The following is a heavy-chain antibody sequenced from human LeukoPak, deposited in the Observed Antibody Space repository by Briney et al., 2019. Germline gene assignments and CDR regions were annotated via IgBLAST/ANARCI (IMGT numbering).Heavy chain of an antibody. CDR1: GNSIRNYY. D-gene: IGHD6-19*01. CDR2: IYTSGST. Sequence: PSETLSLTCTVSGNSIRNYYWSWIRQPAGKGLEWIGRIYTSGSTDYNPSLKSRVTISVDSPKNQFSLKLSSVTAADTAVYYCARRFGTSGWVDYWGQGTLVTVSS. CDR3: ARRFGTSGWVDY. J-gene: IGHJ4*02. V-gene: IGHV4-4*07.